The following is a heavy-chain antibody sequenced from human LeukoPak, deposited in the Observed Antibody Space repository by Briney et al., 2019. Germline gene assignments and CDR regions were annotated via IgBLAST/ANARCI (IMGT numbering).Heavy chain of an antibody. D-gene: IGHD3-22*01. J-gene: IGHJ4*02. CDR2: ISSSSSYI. V-gene: IGHV3-21*01. CDR1: GFTFSSYS. Sequence: PGGSLRLSCAASGFTFSSYSMNWVRQAPGKGLEWVSSISSSSSYIYYADSVKGRFTISRDNAKNSLYLQMNSLRAEDTAVYYCARVYYDSNGYYAYTFDYWGQGTLVTVSS. CDR3: ARVYYDSNGYYAYTFDY.